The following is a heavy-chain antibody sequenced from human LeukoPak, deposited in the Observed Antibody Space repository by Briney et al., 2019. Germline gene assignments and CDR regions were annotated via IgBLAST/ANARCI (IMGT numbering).Heavy chain of an antibody. CDR3: XXXPGGATQEGDY. CDR1: GFTFSSYS. V-gene: IGHV3-21*01. CDR2: ISSSSSYI. J-gene: IGHJ4*02. Sequence: PGGSLRLSCAASGFTFSSYSMNWARQAPGKGLEWVSSISSSSSYIYYADSVKGRFTISRDNAKNSLYLQMNSLRAEDTAVYYCXXXPGGATQEGDYWGQGTLVTVSS. D-gene: IGHD1-26*01.